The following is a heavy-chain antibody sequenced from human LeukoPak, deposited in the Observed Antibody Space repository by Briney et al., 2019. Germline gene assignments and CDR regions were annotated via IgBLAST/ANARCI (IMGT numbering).Heavy chain of an antibody. CDR3: ARLRRNSDSSGYYYYYDY. Sequence: GGSLRLSCVASGYTFSSFSINWVRQAPGKGLEWVSSISVRSNYIYYADSVRGRFSISRDDARNSLYLQMDSPRGDDPAVYYCARLRRNSDSSGYYYYYDYWGQGTLVTVSS. D-gene: IGHD3-22*01. J-gene: IGHJ4*02. V-gene: IGHV3-21*01. CDR2: ISVRSNYI. CDR1: GYTFSSFS.